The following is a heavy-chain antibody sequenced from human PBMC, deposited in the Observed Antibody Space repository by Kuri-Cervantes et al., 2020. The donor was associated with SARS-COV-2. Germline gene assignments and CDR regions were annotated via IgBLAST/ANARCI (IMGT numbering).Heavy chain of an antibody. D-gene: IGHD2-2*01. V-gene: IGHV4-39*07. CDR2: INHSGST. CDR1: GGSISSSSYY. CDR3: ARGRYCSSTSCYPYYYYYYMDV. J-gene: IGHJ6*03. Sequence: SETLSLTCTVSGGSISSSSYYWSWIRQPPGKGLEWIGEINHSGSTNYNPSLKSRVTISVDTSKNQFSLKLSSVTAADTAVYYCARGRYCSSTSCYPYYYYYYMDVWGKGTTVTVSS.